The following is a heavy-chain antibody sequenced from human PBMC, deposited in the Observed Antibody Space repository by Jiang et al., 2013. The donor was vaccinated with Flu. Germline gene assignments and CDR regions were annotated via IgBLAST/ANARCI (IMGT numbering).Heavy chain of an antibody. CDR3: AKGGSGSHYFDS. D-gene: IGHD1-26*01. Sequence: SGGGVVQPGGSLRLSCAASGFILSSYGMHWVRQAPGKGLEWVSFIRSDGNNKYYADSVKGRFTISRGNSKNTLYLQMNSLRAEDTAVYYCAKGGSGSHYFDSWGQGSLVTVSS. V-gene: IGHV3-30*02. J-gene: IGHJ4*02. CDR2: IRSDGNNK. CDR1: GFILSSYG.